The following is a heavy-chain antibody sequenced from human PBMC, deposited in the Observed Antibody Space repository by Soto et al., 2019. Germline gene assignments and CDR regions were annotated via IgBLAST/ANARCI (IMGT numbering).Heavy chain of an antibody. J-gene: IGHJ4*02. D-gene: IGHD1-1*01. Sequence: SQTLSLTCAISGDSVSSSSATWYWFRQSPSRGLECLGRTYYRSKWYDDYAVSVRSRMTITPDTSKNQFSLHLNSVTPEDTAVYYCARGWNHMDYWGQGTPVTVSS. CDR2: TYYRSKWYD. CDR3: ARGWNHMDY. V-gene: IGHV6-1*01. CDR1: GDSVSSSSAT.